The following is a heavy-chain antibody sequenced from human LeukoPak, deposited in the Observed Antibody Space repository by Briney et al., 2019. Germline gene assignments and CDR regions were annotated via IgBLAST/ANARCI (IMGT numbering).Heavy chain of an antibody. CDR2: ISAYNGNT. CDR3: ARDGADGFYGDFDY. V-gene: IGHV1-18*01. D-gene: IGHD4-17*01. J-gene: IGHJ4*02. CDR1: GYTFTSYG. Sequence: ASVTVSCTPSGYTFTSYGISWVRQAPGQGREWMGWISAYNGNTNYAQKLQGRVTMTTDTSTSTAYMELRSLRSDDTAVYYCARDGADGFYGDFDYWGQGTPVTVSS.